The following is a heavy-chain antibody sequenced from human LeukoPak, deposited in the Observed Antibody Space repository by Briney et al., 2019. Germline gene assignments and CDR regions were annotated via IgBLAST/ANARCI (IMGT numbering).Heavy chain of an antibody. D-gene: IGHD3-22*01. J-gene: IGHJ4*02. CDR2: INPSGGST. V-gene: IGHV1-46*01. Sequence: ASVKVSCKASGYTFTSYYIHWVRQAPGQGLEWMGIINPSGGSTSYAQKFQGRVTMTRDTSTSTVYMELSSLRSEDTAVYYCARALGYYDSSGSFDYWGQGTLVTVSS. CDR1: GYTFTSYY. CDR3: ARALGYYDSSGSFDY.